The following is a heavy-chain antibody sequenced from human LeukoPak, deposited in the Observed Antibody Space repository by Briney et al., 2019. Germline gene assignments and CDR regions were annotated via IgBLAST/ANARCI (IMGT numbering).Heavy chain of an antibody. J-gene: IGHJ3*01. V-gene: IGHV6-1*01. CDR2: TYYRSKWYN. CDR3: ARGGQGDGYSADEAFDF. D-gene: IGHD5-24*01. Sequence: SQNLSLTCAISGDSVSSNSTACNWIRQSPSRGLEWLGRTYYRSKWYNDYAVSVKSRITINPDTSKNQFSLQLNSVTPEDTAVYYCARGGQGDGYSADEAFDFWGQGTMVTVS. CDR1: GDSVSSNSTA.